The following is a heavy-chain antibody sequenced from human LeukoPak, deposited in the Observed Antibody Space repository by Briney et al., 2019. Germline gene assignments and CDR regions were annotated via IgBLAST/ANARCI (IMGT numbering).Heavy chain of an antibody. J-gene: IGHJ4*02. Sequence: GGSLRLTCAASGFTFRSYAMSWVRQAPGKGLEWVSAISGSGGSTYYADSVKGRFTISRDNSKNTLYLQMNSLRAEDTAVYYCAKGFKGYYFDYWGQGTLVTVSS. CDR2: ISGSGGST. CDR1: GFTFRSYA. V-gene: IGHV3-23*01. CDR3: AKGFKGYYFDY.